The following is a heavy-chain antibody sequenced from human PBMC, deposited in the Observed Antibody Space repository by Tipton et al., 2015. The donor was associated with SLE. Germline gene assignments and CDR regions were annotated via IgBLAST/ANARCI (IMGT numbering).Heavy chain of an antibody. CDR1: GGSFSGYY. D-gene: IGHD3-3*01. J-gene: IGHJ3*02. V-gene: IGHV4-34*01. CDR2: INHSGST. Sequence: TLSLTCAVYGGSFSGYYWSWIRQPPGKGLEWIGEINHSGSTNYNPSLKSRVTISVDTSKNQFSLKLSSVTAADTAVYYCAARDFWSPKGAFDIWGQGTMVTVSS. CDR3: AARDFWSPKGAFDI.